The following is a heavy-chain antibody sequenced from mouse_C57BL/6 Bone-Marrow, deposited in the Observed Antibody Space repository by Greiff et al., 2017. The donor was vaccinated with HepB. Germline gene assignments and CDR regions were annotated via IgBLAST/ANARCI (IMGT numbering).Heavy chain of an antibody. D-gene: IGHD1-1*01. V-gene: IGHV1-75*01. CDR3: AREGYYGSSFYYYAMDY. Sequence: VKLMESGPELVKPGASVKISCKASGYTFTDYYINWVKQRPGQGLEWIGWIFPGSGSTYYNEKFKGKATLTVDKSSSTAYMLLSSLTSEDSAVYFCAREGYYGSSFYYYAMDYWGQGTSVTVSS. CDR2: IFPGSGST. J-gene: IGHJ4*01. CDR1: GYTFTDYY.